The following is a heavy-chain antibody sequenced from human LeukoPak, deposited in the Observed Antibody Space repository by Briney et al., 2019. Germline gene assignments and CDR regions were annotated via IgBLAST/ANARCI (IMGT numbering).Heavy chain of an antibody. D-gene: IGHD3-22*01. V-gene: IGHV1-18*01. CDR1: GYTFTSYG. CDR3: ARGLTGYYYDSSGYLNY. J-gene: IGHJ4*02. CDR2: ISAYNGNT. Sequence: GASVKVSCKASGYTFTSYGISWVRQAPGQGLEWMGWISAYNGNTNYAQKLQGRVTMTTDTSTSTAYMELRSLRSDDTAVYYCARGLTGYYYDSSGYLNYWGQGTLVTVSS.